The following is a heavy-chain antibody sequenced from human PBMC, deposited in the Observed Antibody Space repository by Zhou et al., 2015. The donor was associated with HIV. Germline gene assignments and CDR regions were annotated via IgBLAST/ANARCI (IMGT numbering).Heavy chain of an antibody. V-gene: IGHV3-48*01. D-gene: IGHD3-16*01. CDR1: GVTLSTYG. CDR2: ISSGGETI. Sequence: EVQFVESGGRPNTPWRGPWGLSCVGSGVTLSTYGMNWVRQAPGKGLEWVSYISSGGETIYYAASVRGRFTVSRDKAKKSLYLQMNSLRAEDTAVYYCTREVERTPIRGSYSYYLDVWGNGTTVTVSS. J-gene: IGHJ6*04. CDR3: TREVERTPIRGSYSYYLDV.